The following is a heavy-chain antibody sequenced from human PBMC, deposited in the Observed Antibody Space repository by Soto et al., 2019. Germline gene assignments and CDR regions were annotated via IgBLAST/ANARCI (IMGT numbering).Heavy chain of an antibody. J-gene: IGHJ6*03. D-gene: IGHD3-3*01. CDR3: ARANSYYDFWSGPHPSYYYYYMDV. CDR1: GYTFTSYA. CDR2: INTNTGNP. V-gene: IGHV7-4-1*01. Sequence: ASVKVSCKASGYTFTSYAMNWVRQAPGQGLEWMGWINTNTGNPTYAQGFTGRFVFSLDTSVSTAYLQICSLKAEDTAVYYCARANSYYDFWSGPHPSYYYYYMDVWGKGTTVTVSS.